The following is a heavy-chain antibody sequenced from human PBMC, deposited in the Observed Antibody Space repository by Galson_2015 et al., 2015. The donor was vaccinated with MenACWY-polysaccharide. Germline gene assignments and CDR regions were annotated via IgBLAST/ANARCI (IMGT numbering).Heavy chain of an antibody. V-gene: IGHV3-23*01. D-gene: IGHD3-3*01. CDR3: AKDSTDFWSGAGRFDH. J-gene: IGHJ5*02. Sequence: SLRLSCAASGFTFTNYAMSWVRQAPGKGLEWVSAIRSSGTNTYYADSVKGRFTISRDNSKNTMYLQMNSLRAEDTAVYYCAKDSTDFWSGAGRFDHWGQGTLVTVSS. CDR1: GFTFTNYA. CDR2: IRSSGTNT.